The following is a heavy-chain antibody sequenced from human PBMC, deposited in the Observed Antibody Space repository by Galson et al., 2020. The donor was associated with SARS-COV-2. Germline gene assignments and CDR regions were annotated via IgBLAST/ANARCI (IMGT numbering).Heavy chain of an antibody. CDR2: FDPEDGET. CDR1: GYTLTELS. Sequence: ASVKVSCKVSGYTLTELSMHWVRQAPGKGLAWMGGFDPEDGETIYAQKFQGRVTMTEDTSTDTAYMELSSLRAEDTAVYYCATTTPVDLTNLFDPWGQGTLVTVSS. D-gene: IGHD7-27*01. CDR3: ATTTPVDLTNLFDP. J-gene: IGHJ5*02. V-gene: IGHV1-24*01.